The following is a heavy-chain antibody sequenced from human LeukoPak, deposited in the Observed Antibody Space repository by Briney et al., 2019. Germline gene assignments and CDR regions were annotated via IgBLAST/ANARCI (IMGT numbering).Heavy chain of an antibody. CDR2: IKQDGSEK. Sequence: GGSLRLSCAASGFTFSSYWMSWVRQAPEKALEWVANIKQDGSEKYYVDSVKGRFTISRDNAKNSLYLQMNSLRAEDTAVYYCARDRVAGGWYGRGAFDVWGQGTMVTVSS. J-gene: IGHJ3*01. D-gene: IGHD6-19*01. CDR3: ARDRVAGGWYGRGAFDV. V-gene: IGHV3-7*01. CDR1: GFTFSSYW.